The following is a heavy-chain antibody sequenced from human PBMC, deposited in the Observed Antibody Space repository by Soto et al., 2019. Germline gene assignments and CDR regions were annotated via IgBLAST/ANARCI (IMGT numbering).Heavy chain of an antibody. Sequence: QVQLQESGPGLVKPSQTLSLTCTVSGGSISSGDYYWSWIPQPPGKGLERIGYINYSGSTYYNPSLKIRVIISADTFKNHFSLKLSSVPAADTAVYYCARVPSSGPFDYWGQGILVTVSS. CDR3: ARVPSSGPFDY. CDR1: GGSISSGDYY. V-gene: IGHV4-30-4*01. CDR2: INYSGST. J-gene: IGHJ4*02. D-gene: IGHD3-22*01.